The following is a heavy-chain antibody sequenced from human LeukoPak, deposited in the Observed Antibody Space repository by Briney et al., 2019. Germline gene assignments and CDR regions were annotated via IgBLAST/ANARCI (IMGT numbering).Heavy chain of an antibody. Sequence: GGSLRLSCAASGFTFSRHNMNWVRQAPGKGLEWVSSISSSSSYIYYADSVKGRFTISRDNARNSLYLQMNSLRAEDTAVYYCARDQDERRFDYWGQGTLVTVSS. J-gene: IGHJ4*02. CDR3: ARDQDERRFDY. V-gene: IGHV3-21*01. CDR2: ISSSSSYI. CDR1: GFTFSRHN.